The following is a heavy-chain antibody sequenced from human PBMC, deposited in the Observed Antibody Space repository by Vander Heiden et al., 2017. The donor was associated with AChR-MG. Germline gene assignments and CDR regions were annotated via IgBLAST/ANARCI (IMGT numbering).Heavy chain of an antibody. Sequence: EAQLVESGGGLVKPGEFLSLSCAASGFSFNNACLSWVPQAPGKGLEWVGRIKSKRDGGTTDYAAPVKGRFTISRDDAKNTLYLQMNSLKTEDTAVYFCTTPGNGVWGKGTTITVSS. CDR3: TTPGNGV. J-gene: IGHJ6*04. D-gene: IGHD1-1*01. V-gene: IGHV3-15*01. CDR1: GFSFNNAC. CDR2: IKSKRDGGTT.